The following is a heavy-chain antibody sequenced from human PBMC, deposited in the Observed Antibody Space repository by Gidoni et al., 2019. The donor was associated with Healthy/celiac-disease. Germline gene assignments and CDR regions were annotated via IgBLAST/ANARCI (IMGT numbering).Heavy chain of an antibody. D-gene: IGHD2-2*02. V-gene: IGHV3-23*01. CDR3: AKAGYCSSTSCYTELELRKPDY. CDR1: GFTFSSYA. CDR2: ISGSGDST. Sequence: EVQLLESGGGLVQPGGSLRLSCAASGFTFSSYAMYWVAQAPGMGLEEVASISGSGDSTYYAASLKGRFTISRDNSKNTLYLQMNSLRAEDTAVYYCAKAGYCSSTSCYTELELRKPDYWGQGTLVTVSS. J-gene: IGHJ4*02.